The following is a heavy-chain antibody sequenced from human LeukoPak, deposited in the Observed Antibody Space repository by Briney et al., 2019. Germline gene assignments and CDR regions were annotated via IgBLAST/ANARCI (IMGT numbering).Heavy chain of an antibody. CDR2: ISNSGSST. CDR3: AKAGWGYYYGTKGSDAFDI. V-gene: IGHV3-23*01. CDR1: GFTFSTYA. J-gene: IGHJ3*02. Sequence: GGSLRLSCAASGFTFSTYAMSWVRQAPGKGLEWVSAISNSGSSTYCADSVKGRFTISRDTSKNTLYLQMNSLRAEDTAVYYCAKAGWGYYYGTKGSDAFDIWGQGTMVTVSS. D-gene: IGHD3-10*01.